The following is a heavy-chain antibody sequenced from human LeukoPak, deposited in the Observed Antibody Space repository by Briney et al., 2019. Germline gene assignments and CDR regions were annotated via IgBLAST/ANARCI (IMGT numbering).Heavy chain of an antibody. CDR1: GGTFSSYA. CDR3: ARGLSPPTDI. Sequence: GASVKVSCKASGGTFSSYAISWVRQAPGQGLEWMGRMNPNSGNTGYAQKFQGRVTITRNTSISTAYMELSSLRSEDTAVYYCARGLSPPTDIWGQETMVTVSS. V-gene: IGHV1-8*03. CDR2: MNPNSGNT. J-gene: IGHJ3*02.